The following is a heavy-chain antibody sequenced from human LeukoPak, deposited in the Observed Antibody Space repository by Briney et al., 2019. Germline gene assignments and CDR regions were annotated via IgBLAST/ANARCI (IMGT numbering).Heavy chain of an antibody. Sequence: SETLSLTCTVSGGSISSYYWSWIRQPAGKGLEGIGRIYTSGSTNYNPSLKSRVTMSVDTSKNQFSLKLSSVTAADTAVYYCARSARSGSYSIVDVWGKGTTVTVSS. CDR3: ARSARSGSYSIVDV. CDR2: IYTSGST. J-gene: IGHJ6*04. CDR1: GGSISSYY. D-gene: IGHD1-26*01. V-gene: IGHV4-4*07.